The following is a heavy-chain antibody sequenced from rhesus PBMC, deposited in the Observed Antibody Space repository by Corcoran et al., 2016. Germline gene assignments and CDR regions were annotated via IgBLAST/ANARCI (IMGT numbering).Heavy chain of an antibody. CDR1: GGSVCRSNW. J-gene: IGHJ4*01. D-gene: IGHD5-12*01. CDR2: ISGSSGST. V-gene: IGHV4-65*01. CDR3: VREGRIQLQGFDY. Sequence: QVQLQESGPGLVKPSETLSLPCAVFGGSVCRSNWWRWFRQPPGKGLEWIGYISGSSGSTYYNPSRKSRVTISTATSKNQFSLKLSSVTAADTAVYYCVREGRIQLQGFDYWGQGVLVTVSS.